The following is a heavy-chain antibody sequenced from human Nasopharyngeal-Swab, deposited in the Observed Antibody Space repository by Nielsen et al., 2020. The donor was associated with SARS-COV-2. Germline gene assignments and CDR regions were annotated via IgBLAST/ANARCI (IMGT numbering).Heavy chain of an antibody. D-gene: IGHD5-18*01. V-gene: IGHV3-30*18. CDR2: ISYDGSNK. Sequence: VRQAPGKGLEWVAVISYDGSNKYYADSVKGRFTISRDNSKNTLYLQMNSLRAEDTAVYYCANSPGGYSYADYWGQGTLVT. J-gene: IGHJ4*02. CDR3: ANSPGGYSYADY.